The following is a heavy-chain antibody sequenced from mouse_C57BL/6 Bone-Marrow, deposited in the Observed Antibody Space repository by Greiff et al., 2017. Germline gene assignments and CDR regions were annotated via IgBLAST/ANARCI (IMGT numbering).Heavy chain of an antibody. CDR3: AKKRDYCAIAY. CDR2: IWSGGST. Sequence: QVQLQQSGPGLVQPSQSLPITCTVSGFSLTSYGVHWVRQSPGKGLEWLGVIWSGGSTDYNAAFISRLSISKDNSKSKVFFKMNRLQADDTAIYYYAKKRDYCAIAYRGQGALVTVSA. J-gene: IGHJ4*01. CDR1: GFSLTSYG. V-gene: IGHV2-2*01.